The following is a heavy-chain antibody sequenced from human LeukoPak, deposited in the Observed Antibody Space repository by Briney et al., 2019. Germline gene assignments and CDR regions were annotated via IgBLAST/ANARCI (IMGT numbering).Heavy chain of an antibody. V-gene: IGHV3-23*01. D-gene: IGHD3-3*01. CDR3: AKAAYYDFWSGYEYYFDY. CDR2: ISGSGGST. Sequence: GGSLRLSCAASGFTFSSYAMSWVRQAPGKGLEWVSAISGSGGSTYYADSVKGRFTISRGNSKNTLYLQMNSLRAEDTAVYYCAKAAYYDFWSGYEYYFDYWGQGTLVTVSS. CDR1: GFTFSSYA. J-gene: IGHJ4*02.